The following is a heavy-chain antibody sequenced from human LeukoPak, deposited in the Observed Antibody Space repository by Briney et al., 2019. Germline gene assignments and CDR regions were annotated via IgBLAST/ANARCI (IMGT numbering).Heavy chain of an antibody. CDR3: ARDRYYGSGSYNYFDY. CDR2: INPSGGST. V-gene: IGHV1-46*01. CDR1: GYAFTSYY. J-gene: IGHJ4*02. D-gene: IGHD3-10*01. Sequence: TSVKVSCKASGYAFTSYYMHWVRQAPGQGLEWMGEINPSGGSTSYAQKFQGRVTMTRDTSTSTVYMELSSLTSEDTAVYYCARDRYYGSGSYNYFDYWGQGTLVTVSS.